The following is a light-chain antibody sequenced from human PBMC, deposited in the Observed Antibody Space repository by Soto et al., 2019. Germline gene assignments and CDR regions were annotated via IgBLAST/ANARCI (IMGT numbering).Light chain of an antibody. CDR2: KAS. Sequence: DIHMTQSPSTLSASLGDRVTVTCRASQSISSWLAWYQQKPGKAPKLLIYKASNLETGVPSRFSGSGSGTEFTLTISSLQPDDVATYYCLHSRTCGQGTKVDIK. V-gene: IGKV1-5*03. J-gene: IGKJ1*01. CDR1: QSISSW. CDR3: LHSRT.